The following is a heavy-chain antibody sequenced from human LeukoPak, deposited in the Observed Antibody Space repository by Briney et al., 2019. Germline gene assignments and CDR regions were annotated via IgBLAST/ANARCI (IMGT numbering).Heavy chain of an antibody. Sequence: KPSETLSLTCTVSGGSLSTYYWSWIRQPPGKGLEWLGLIYHSGSTNYNPSLKSRVTISVDTSKNQFSLKLSSVTAADTAVYYCARLGSSWYYFDYWGQGTLVTVSS. J-gene: IGHJ4*02. V-gene: IGHV4-59*08. D-gene: IGHD6-13*01. CDR2: IYHSGST. CDR3: ARLGSSWYYFDY. CDR1: GGSLSTYY.